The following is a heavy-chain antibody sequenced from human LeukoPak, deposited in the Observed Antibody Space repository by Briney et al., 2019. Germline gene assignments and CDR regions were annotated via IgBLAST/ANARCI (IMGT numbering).Heavy chain of an antibody. Sequence: ASVKVSCKASGGTFSSYAISWVRQAPGQGLEWMGGIIPIFGTANYAQKFQGRVTITADESTSTAYMELSSLRSEDTAVYYCARDRGTAMGYDYWGQGTLVTVSS. V-gene: IGHV1-69*13. J-gene: IGHJ4*02. CDR2: IIPIFGTA. CDR1: GGTFSSYA. D-gene: IGHD5-18*01. CDR3: ARDRGTAMGYDY.